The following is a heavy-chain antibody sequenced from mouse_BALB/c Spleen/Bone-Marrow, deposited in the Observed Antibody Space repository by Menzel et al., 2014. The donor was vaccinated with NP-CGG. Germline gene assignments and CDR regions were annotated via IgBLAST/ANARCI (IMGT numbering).Heavy chain of an antibody. J-gene: IGHJ2*01. Sequence: EVKLVESGGGLVKPGGSLKLSCAASGFTFSSYAMSWVRQTPEKRLEWVATISSGGSYTYYPDSVKGRFTISRDNAKNTLYLQMSSLRSEDTAMYYCARSGVCGYSFGGQGTTLTVSS. D-gene: IGHD2-3*01. CDR2: ISSGGSYT. V-gene: IGHV5-9-3*01. CDR3: ARSGVCGYSF. CDR1: GFTFSSYA.